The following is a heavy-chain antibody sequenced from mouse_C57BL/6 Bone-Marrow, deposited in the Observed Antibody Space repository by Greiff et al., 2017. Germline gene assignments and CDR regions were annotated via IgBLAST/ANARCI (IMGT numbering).Heavy chain of an antibody. CDR2: ISGGGGNT. Sequence: EVKLVESGGGLVKPGGSLKLSCAASGFTFSSYTMSWVRQTPEKRLEWVATISGGGGNTYYPDSVKGRFTFSRDNAKNPLYLQLRSLRSEATALYYVAIYGYDEGFAYWGQGTLVTVSA. CDR3: AIYGYDEGFAY. D-gene: IGHD2-2*01. V-gene: IGHV5-9*01. J-gene: IGHJ3*01. CDR1: GFTFSSYT.